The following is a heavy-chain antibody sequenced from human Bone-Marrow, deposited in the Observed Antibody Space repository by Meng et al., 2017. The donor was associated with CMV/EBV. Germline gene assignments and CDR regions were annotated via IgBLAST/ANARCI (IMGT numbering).Heavy chain of an antibody. D-gene: IGHD4-17*01. V-gene: IGHV3-30*04. J-gene: IGHJ4*02. CDR3: ARDSLRGGGDY. CDR1: GFTFTSYA. CDR2: ISYDGSNK. Sequence: GESLKISCAASGFTFTSYALHWVRQAPGKGLEWVTVISYDGSNKYYADSVKGRFTISRDNSKNTLYLQMNSLRVEDTAVYYCARDSLRGGGDYWGQGTLVTVSS.